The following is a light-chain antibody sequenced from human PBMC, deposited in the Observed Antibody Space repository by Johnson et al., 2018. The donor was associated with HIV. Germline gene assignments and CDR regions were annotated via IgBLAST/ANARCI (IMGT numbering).Light chain of an antibody. CDR1: SSNIGNNY. Sequence: QSVLTQPPSVSAAPGQKVTISCSGSSSNIGNNYVSWYQQLPGTAPKLLIYENNKRPSGIPDRFSGSKSGPSATLGITGLQTGDEADYYCGTWDSSLSAFYYVFGTGTQVTVL. CDR2: ENN. CDR3: GTWDSSLSAFYYV. V-gene: IGLV1-51*02. J-gene: IGLJ1*01.